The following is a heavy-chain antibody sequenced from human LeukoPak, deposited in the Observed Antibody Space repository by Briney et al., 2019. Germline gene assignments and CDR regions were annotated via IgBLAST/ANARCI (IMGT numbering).Heavy chain of an antibody. CDR3: ARSGGDGQIDY. CDR1: GGTFSSYA. CDR2: IIPIFGTA. V-gene: IGHV1-69*13. Sequence: ASVKASCKASGGTFSSYAISWVRQAPGQGLEWMGGIIPIFGTANYAQKFQGRVTITADESTSTAYMELSSLRSEDTAVYYCARSGGDGQIDYWGQGTLVTVSS. J-gene: IGHJ4*02. D-gene: IGHD2-21*02.